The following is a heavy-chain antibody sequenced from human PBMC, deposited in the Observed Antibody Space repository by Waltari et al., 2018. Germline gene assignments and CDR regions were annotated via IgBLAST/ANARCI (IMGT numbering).Heavy chain of an antibody. CDR2: MYFTGIM. CDR1: GGSLSSYY. Sequence: QVQLRESGPGLLKPSETLSLTCSVSGGSLSSYYWNWIRQPAGKGREWIGRMYFTGIMDYNPSLQSRVTMSVDTSKNQFFLNLTSVTAADTAVYYCATDGLSRSLSHWGQGALVTVSS. CDR3: ATDGLSRSLSH. J-gene: IGHJ4*02. V-gene: IGHV4-4*07. D-gene: IGHD6-19*01.